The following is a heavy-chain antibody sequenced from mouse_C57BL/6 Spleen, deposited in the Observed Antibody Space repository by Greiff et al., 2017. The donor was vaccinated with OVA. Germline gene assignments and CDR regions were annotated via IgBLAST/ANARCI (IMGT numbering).Heavy chain of an antibody. CDR1: GYTFTSYW. J-gene: IGHJ4*01. Sequence: VQLQQPGAELVRPGTSVKLSCKASGYTFTSYWMHWVKQRPGQGLEWIGVIDPSDSYTNYNQKFKGKATLTVDTSSSTAYMQLSSLTSEDSAVYYCARRVGGYYFYAMDYWGQGTSVTVSS. V-gene: IGHV1-59*01. D-gene: IGHD2-3*01. CDR2: IDPSDSYT. CDR3: ARRVGGYYFYAMDY.